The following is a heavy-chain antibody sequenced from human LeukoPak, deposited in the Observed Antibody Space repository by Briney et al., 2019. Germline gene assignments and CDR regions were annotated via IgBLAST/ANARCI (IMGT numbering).Heavy chain of an antibody. J-gene: IGHJ4*02. CDR1: GGSISSSSYY. D-gene: IGHD6-19*01. CDR3: ARNKLAVAGLYYFDY. Sequence: SETLSLTCTVSGGSISSSSYYWGWIRQPPGKGLEWIGSIYYSGSTYYNPSLKSRVTISVDTSKNQFSLKLSSVTAADTAVYYCARNKLAVAGLYYFDYWGQGTPVTVSS. V-gene: IGHV4-39*01. CDR2: IYYSGST.